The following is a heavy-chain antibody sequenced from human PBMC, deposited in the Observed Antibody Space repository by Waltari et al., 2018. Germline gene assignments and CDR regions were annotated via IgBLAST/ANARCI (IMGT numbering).Heavy chain of an antibody. D-gene: IGHD1-26*01. J-gene: IGHJ6*02. CDR3: ATSYSGSDFKGMDV. V-gene: IGHV1-69*01. CDR2: SIPIFGIE. Sequence: QGQLLQSGAEVKKPGSSVKVSCKASGDTFGSYTISWVRQAPGQGLEWMGGSIPIFGIEAYAQKFQGRVTITADESTGSAYMELSSLRSEDTAVYYCATSYSGSDFKGMDVWGQGTTVTVSS. CDR1: GDTFGSYT.